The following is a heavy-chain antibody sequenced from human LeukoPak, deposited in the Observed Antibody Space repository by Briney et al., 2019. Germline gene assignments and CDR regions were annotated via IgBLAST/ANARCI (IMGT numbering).Heavy chain of an antibody. CDR3: AKGYYYMDV. CDR1: GYSFSSYW. Sequence: NTGESLKISFKGSGYSFSSYWIGWVRQMPGKGLEWMGIIYPADSDTRYSPSFQGQVTISADKSISTAYLQWNSLKASDTAMYYCAKGYYYMDVWGKGTTVTVSS. V-gene: IGHV5-51*01. J-gene: IGHJ6*03. CDR2: IYPADSDT.